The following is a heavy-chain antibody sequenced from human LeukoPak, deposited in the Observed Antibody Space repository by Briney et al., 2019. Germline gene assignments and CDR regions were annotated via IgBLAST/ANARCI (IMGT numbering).Heavy chain of an antibody. V-gene: IGHV4-59*01. Sequence: PSETLPLTCTVSGGSISSYYWSWIRQPPGKGLEWIGYIYYSGSTNYNPSLKSRVTISVDTSKNQFSLKLSSVTAADTAVYYCARVPGRGSYSDYWGQGALVTVSS. CDR2: IYYSGST. J-gene: IGHJ4*02. CDR1: GGSISSYY. D-gene: IGHD1-26*01. CDR3: ARVPGRGSYSDY.